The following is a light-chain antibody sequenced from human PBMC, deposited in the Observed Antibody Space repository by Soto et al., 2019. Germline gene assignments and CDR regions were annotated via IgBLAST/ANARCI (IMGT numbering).Light chain of an antibody. J-gene: IGKJ3*01. CDR1: QSVSSY. V-gene: IGKV3-11*01. CDR2: DAS. CDR3: QQRSNWGFT. Sequence: DIVLTQSPATLSLSPGERATLSCRASQSVSSYLAWYQQKPGQAPRLLIYDASKRATGIPARFSGSGSGTDFTLTISSLEPEDFAVYYCQQRSNWGFTFGPGTKVDVK.